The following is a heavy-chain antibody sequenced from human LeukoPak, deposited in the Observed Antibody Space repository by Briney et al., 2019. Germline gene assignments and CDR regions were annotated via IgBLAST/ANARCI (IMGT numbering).Heavy chain of an antibody. CDR1: GGSFSGYY. CDR2: INHSGST. D-gene: IGHD2-2*01. V-gene: IGHV4-34*01. CDR3: ARDLTGYCSSTSCYPYYFDY. Sequence: SETLSLTCAVYGGSFSGYYWSWIRQPPGKGLEWIGEINHSGSTNYNPSLKSRVTISVDTSKTQFSLRLSSVTAADTAVYYCARDLTGYCSSTSCYPYYFDYWGQGTLVTVSS. J-gene: IGHJ4*02.